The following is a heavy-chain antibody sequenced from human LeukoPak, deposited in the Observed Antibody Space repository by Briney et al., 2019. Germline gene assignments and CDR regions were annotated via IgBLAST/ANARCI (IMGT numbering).Heavy chain of an antibody. CDR3: AKDSMATIFDAFDI. V-gene: IGHV3-9*01. CDR2: ISWNSGSI. Sequence: PGGPLRLSCAASGFTFDDYAMHWVRQAPGKGLEWVSGISWNSGSIGYADSVKGRFTISRDNAKNSLYLQMNSLRAEDTALYYCAKDSMATIFDAFDIWGQGTMVTVSS. J-gene: IGHJ3*02. D-gene: IGHD5-12*01. CDR1: GFTFDDYA.